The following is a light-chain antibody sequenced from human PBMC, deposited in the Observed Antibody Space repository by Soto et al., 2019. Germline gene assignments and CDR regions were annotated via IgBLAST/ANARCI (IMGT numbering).Light chain of an antibody. CDR1: SGHSNYA. V-gene: IGLV4-69*01. Sequence: QLVLTQSPSASASLGASVKLTCTLSSGHSNYAIAWHQQQPEKGPRYLMKLNSDGSHTKGDGIPDRFSGSSSGAERNLTISSLQSDDEADYYCQTWGTGIQVFGGGTKLTVL. J-gene: IGLJ2*01. CDR2: LNSDGSH. CDR3: QTWGTGIQV.